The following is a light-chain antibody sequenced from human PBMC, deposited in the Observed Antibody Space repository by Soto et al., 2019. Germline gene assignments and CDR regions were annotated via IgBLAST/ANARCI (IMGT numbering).Light chain of an antibody. V-gene: IGKV3-20*01. CDR3: QHCGSPPRT. CDR1: QSVRNNF. CDR2: VAS. J-gene: IGKJ1*01. Sequence: EIVLTQSPGTLSLSPGERATLSCRASQSVRNNFLAWYQQKPGQAPRLLIYVASNRATGVPDRFSGGGSGTDFTLTIRRLEPEDFAVYYCQHCGSPPRTFGQGTKVEIK.